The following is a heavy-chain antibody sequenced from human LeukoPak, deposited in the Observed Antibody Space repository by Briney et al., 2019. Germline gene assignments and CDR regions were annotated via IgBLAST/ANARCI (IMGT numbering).Heavy chain of an antibody. Sequence: PSETLSLTCTVSGGSISSYYWSWIRQPPGKGLEWIGYIYYSGSTNYNPSLKSRVTISVDTSKNQFSLKLSSVTAADTAVYYCARLATTHSSGWYARGYYFDYWGQGTLVTVSS. V-gene: IGHV4-59*01. D-gene: IGHD6-19*01. CDR1: GGSISSYY. CDR3: ARLATTHSSGWYARGYYFDY. J-gene: IGHJ4*02. CDR2: IYYSGST.